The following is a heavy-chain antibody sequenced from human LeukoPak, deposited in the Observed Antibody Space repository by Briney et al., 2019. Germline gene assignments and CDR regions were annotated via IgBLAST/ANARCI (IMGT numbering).Heavy chain of an antibody. V-gene: IGHV3-30*02. J-gene: IGHJ3*02. CDR3: AKDQREYSGYGGGAFDI. CDR1: GFTFTTFG. Sequence: PGGSLRLSCAASGFTFTTFGMHWVRQAPGKGLEWVAFIRYDGSKEYYADSVKGRFSISRDNSQNTLYMQTNSLRAEDTAVYYCAKDQREYSGYGGGAFDIWGQGTMVTVSS. D-gene: IGHD5-12*01. CDR2: IRYDGSKE.